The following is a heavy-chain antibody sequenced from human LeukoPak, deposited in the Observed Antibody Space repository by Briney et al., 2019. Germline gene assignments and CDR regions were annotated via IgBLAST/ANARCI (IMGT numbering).Heavy chain of an antibody. V-gene: IGHV3-74*01. CDR2: INSDWSST. CDR1: GFTFSSYW. J-gene: IGHJ4*02. CDR3: ARDHPILLWFGERTYYFDY. Sequence: PGGSLRLSCAASGFTFSSYWMHWVRQAPGKGLVWVSRINSDWSSTSYADSVKGRFTISRDNAKNTLYLQMNSLRAEDTAVYYCARDHPILLWFGERTYYFDYWGQGTLVTVSS. D-gene: IGHD3-10*01.